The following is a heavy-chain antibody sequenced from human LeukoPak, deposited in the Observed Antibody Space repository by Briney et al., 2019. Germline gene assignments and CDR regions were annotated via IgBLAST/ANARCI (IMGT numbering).Heavy chain of an antibody. CDR2: IIGSGGST. CDR1: GFTFSNYA. J-gene: IGHJ4*02. D-gene: IGHD2-2*01. V-gene: IGHV3-23*01. CDR3: AKTERDCSSTICRTHFDY. Sequence: GGSLRLSCAASGFTFSNYAMSWVRQAPGKGLEWVSVIIGSGGSTDYADSVKGHFTISRDNSLNTLYLQMNILIAEDTAVYYCAKTERDCSSTICRTHFDYWGQGTLVTVSS.